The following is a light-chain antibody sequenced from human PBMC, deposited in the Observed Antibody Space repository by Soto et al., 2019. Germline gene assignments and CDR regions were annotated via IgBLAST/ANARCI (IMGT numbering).Light chain of an antibody. CDR3: QHYNSYSEA. Sequence: IHMTHSPSTLSASVLYRVTITFLASQSISSWLSWYQQKPGKAPKLLIYKASSLGSGVPSRFSGSGSGTESTLTISSLQPDDFATYYCQHYNSYSEAFGQGTKVDIK. CDR1: QSISSW. J-gene: IGKJ1*01. CDR2: KAS. V-gene: IGKV1-5*03.